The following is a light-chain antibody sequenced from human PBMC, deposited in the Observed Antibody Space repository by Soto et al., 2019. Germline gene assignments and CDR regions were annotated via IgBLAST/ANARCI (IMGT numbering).Light chain of an antibody. CDR1: QSVISSY. V-gene: IGKV3D-20*02. CDR2: GAS. J-gene: IGKJ5*01. CDR3: QQRSNWPIT. Sequence: IVCTPDRGTLTLSPGERATLSCRARQSVISSYLAWYQQRPGQAPRLLIYGASNRATGIPARFSGSGSGTDFTLTISSLEPEDFAVYYCQQRSNWPITFGQGTRLEIK.